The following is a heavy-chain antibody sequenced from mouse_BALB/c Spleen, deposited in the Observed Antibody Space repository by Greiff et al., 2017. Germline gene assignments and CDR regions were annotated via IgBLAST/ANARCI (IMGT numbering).Heavy chain of an antibody. CDR3: TSHPSY. V-gene: IGHV1-15*01. CDR1: GYTFTDYE. J-gene: IGHJ3*01. Sequence: VKLMESGAELVRPGASVTLSCKASGYTFTDYEMHWVKQTPVHGLEWIGAIDPETGGTAYNQKFKGKATLTADKSSSTAYMELRSLTSEDSAVYYCTSHPSYWGQGTLVTVSA. CDR2: IDPETGGT.